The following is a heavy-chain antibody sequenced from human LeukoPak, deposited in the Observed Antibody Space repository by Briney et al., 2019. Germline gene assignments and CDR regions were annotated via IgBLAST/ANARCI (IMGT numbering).Heavy chain of an antibody. CDR3: ASRELQGPWYFDL. CDR1: GGSISSYY. J-gene: IGHJ2*01. V-gene: IGHV4-59*08. CDR2: IYYSGST. Sequence: SETLSLTCTVSGGSISSYYWSWIRQPPGKGLEWNGYIYYSGSTNYNPSLKSRVTISVDTSKNQFSLKLSSVTAADTAVYYCASRELQGPWYFDLWGRGTLVTVSS. D-gene: IGHD1-26*01.